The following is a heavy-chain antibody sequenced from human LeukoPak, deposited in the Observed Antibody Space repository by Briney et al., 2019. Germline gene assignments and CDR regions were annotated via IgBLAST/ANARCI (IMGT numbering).Heavy chain of an antibody. CDR2: INPSGGST. V-gene: IGHV1-46*01. CDR1: GYTFTSYY. CDR3: ARTGGSHYYDNGMDV. D-gene: IGHD3-22*01. Sequence: ASVNVSCKASGYTFTSYYMHWVRQAPGQGLEWMGIINPSGGSTSYAQKFQGRVTMTRDTSTSTVYMELSSLRSEDTAVYYCARTGGSHYYDNGMDVWGQGTTVTVSS. J-gene: IGHJ6*02.